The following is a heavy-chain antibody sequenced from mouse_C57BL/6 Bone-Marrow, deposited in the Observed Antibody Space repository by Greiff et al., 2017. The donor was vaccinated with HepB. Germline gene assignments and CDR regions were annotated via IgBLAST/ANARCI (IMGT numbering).Heavy chain of an antibody. CDR1: GYTFTDYY. CDR3: ARLRWVLHAMDY. CDR2: INPNNGGT. J-gene: IGHJ4*01. Sequence: EVQRVESGPELVKPGASVKISCTASGYTFTDYYMNWVKQRHGKSLEWIGDINPNNGGTSYNQKFKGKATLTVDKSSSTAYMELRSLTSEDSAVYYCARLRWVLHAMDYGGKGTSVTVSS. D-gene: IGHD2-3*01. V-gene: IGHV1-26*01.